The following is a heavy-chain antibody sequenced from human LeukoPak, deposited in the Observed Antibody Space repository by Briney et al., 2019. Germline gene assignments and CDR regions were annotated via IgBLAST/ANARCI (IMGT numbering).Heavy chain of an antibody. J-gene: IGHJ4*02. D-gene: IGHD3-22*01. V-gene: IGHV4-59*01. CDR2: ISYTGST. CDR1: GGSIYSYY. Sequence: SETLSPTCTVSGGSIYSYYWSWIRQPPGKGLEWIGYISYTGSTNYNPSLKSRVTIPVDTSKNQFSLKLTSVTAADTAVYYCASSAGSSAYYPFDYWGQGTLVTVSS. CDR3: ASSAGSSAYYPFDY.